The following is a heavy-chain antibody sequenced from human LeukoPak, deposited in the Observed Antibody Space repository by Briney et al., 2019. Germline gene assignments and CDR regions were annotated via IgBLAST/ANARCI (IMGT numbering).Heavy chain of an antibody. J-gene: IGHJ3*02. CDR2: IYYSGST. V-gene: IGHV4-31*03. CDR3: ARTGIVVVPADFDI. D-gene: IGHD2-2*01. CDR1: GGSISSGGYY. Sequence: SQTLSLTCTVSGGSISSGGYYWSWIRQHPGKGLEWIGYIYYSGSTYYNPSLKSRVTISVDTSKNQFSLKLSSVTAADTAVYYCARTGIVVVPADFDIWGQGTMVTVSS.